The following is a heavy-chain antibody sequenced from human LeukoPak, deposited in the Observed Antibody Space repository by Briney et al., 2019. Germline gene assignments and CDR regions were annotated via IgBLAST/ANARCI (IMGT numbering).Heavy chain of an antibody. CDR2: ISYDGSNK. D-gene: IGHD1-26*01. CDR3: ARDKMGATFDY. CDR1: GFTFSSHA. Sequence: GGSLRLSCAASGFTFSSHAMHWVRQAPGKGLEWVAVISYDGSNKYYADSVKGRFTISRDNSKNTLYLQMNSLRAEDTAVYYCARDKMGATFDYWGQGTLVTVSS. J-gene: IGHJ4*02. V-gene: IGHV3-30-3*01.